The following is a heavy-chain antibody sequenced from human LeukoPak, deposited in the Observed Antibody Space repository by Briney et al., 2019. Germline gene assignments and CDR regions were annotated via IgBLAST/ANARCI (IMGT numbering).Heavy chain of an antibody. CDR3: ARDRDYGDSFYYYYMDV. Sequence: GGSLRLSCAASGFTFSSYEMNWVRQAPGKGLEWVSYISSSGSTIYYADSVKGRFTISRDNAKNSLYLQMNSLRAEDTAVYYCARDRDYGDSFYYYYMDVWGKGTTVTISS. D-gene: IGHD4-17*01. CDR1: GFTFSSYE. V-gene: IGHV3-48*03. J-gene: IGHJ6*03. CDR2: ISSSGSTI.